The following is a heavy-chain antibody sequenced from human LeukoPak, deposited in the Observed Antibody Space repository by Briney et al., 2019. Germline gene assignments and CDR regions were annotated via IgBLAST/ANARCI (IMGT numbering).Heavy chain of an antibody. CDR3: AKNVVVKRYIDY. Sequence: GGSLRLSCAASGFTFINHAMSWVRQTPGKGLQWVSVISGSGRTTEYADSVKGRFTISRDNSKNTLSLQMNSLRVEDTAIYYCAKNVVVKRYIDYWGQGTLVTVSS. CDR2: ISGSGRTT. J-gene: IGHJ4*02. D-gene: IGHD2-15*01. CDR1: GFTFINHA. V-gene: IGHV3-23*01.